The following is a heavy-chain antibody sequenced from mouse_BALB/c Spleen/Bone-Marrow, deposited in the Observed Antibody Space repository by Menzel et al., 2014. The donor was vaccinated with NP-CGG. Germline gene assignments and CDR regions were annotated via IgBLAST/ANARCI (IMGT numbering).Heavy chain of an antibody. CDR1: GNTFTSYY. J-gene: IGHJ1*01. D-gene: IGHD2-3*01. CDR2: INPSNGGT. CDR3: TRSDGYYVPHWYFDV. Sequence: VKLMESGAELVKPGASVKLSCKASGNTFTSYYMYWVKQRPGQGLEWIGEINPSNGGTNFNEKFKSKATLTVDKFSSTAYMQLSSLTSEDSAVYYCTRSDGYYVPHWYFDVWGAGTTVTVSS. V-gene: IGHV1S81*02.